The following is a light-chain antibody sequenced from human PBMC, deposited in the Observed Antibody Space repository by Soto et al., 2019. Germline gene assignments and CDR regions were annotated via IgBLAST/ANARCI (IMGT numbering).Light chain of an antibody. CDR3: KQYGTLPLT. V-gene: IGKV3-20*01. CDR2: GAS. CDR1: QSVGSTY. J-gene: IGKJ4*01. Sequence: EIVLTQSPGTLSLSPGERATLSCRASQSVGSTYLAWYQQKPGQAHRLLIFGASSRATGIQDRFSGSGSGTDFTLTIRRLEPEDFAVFYCKQYGTLPLTFGGGTKVDIK.